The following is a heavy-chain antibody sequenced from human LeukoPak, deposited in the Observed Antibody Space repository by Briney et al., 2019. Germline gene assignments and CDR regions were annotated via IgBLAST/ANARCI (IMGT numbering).Heavy chain of an antibody. Sequence: ASVKVSCKASGYTFTSYDINWVRQATGQGLEWMGWMNPNSGNTGYAQKFQGRVTMTRNTSISTAYMELSSLRSEDTAVYYCARDLEWELLFDYWGQGTLVTVSS. V-gene: IGHV1-8*01. CDR3: ARDLEWELLFDY. CDR1: GYTFTSYD. D-gene: IGHD1-26*01. CDR2: MNPNSGNT. J-gene: IGHJ4*02.